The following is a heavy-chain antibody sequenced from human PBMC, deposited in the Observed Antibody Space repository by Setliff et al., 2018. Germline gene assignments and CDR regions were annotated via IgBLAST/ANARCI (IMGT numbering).Heavy chain of an antibody. Sequence: PSETLSLTCTVSGGSISSSSYYWGWIRQPPGKGLEWIGSIYYSGSTYYNPSLKSRVTISVDTSKNQFSLKLGSVTAADTAVYYCASRGKQGVLWFGESLGAFDIWGQGTMVTVSS. CDR3: ASRGKQGVLWFGESLGAFDI. J-gene: IGHJ3*02. CDR1: GGSISSSSYY. CDR2: IYYSGST. D-gene: IGHD3-10*01. V-gene: IGHV4-39*01.